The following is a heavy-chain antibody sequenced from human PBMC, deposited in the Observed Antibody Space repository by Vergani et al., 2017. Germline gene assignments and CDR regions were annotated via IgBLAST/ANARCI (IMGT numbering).Heavy chain of an antibody. CDR3: NIVKGGSFDY. V-gene: IGHV1-46*01. CDR1: GYTFSNYY. CDR2: INPSGGHT. Sequence: QVQVVQSGAEVKKSGASVKVSCKTSGYTFSNYYMHWVRQAPGQGLEWMGIINPSGGHTNYAQKFQGRVTMTRDTSTSTVYMDPVDSATYYCAHETFNIVKGGSFDYWGPGTLVTVSS. D-gene: IGHD2/OR15-2a*01. J-gene: IGHJ4*02.